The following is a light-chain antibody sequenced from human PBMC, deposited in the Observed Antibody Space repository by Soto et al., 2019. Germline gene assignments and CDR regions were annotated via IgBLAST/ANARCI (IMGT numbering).Light chain of an antibody. CDR3: QERYNWVT. CDR1: QSINNY. Sequence: EIVLTQSPATLSLSPGERATLSCRASQSINNYLAWYQQKPGQGPRLLIYDASNRATGIPARFSGSGSGTEFTLTISSLEPEDFAVYYCQERYNWVTFGGGTRVEIK. V-gene: IGKV3-11*01. CDR2: DAS. J-gene: IGKJ4*01.